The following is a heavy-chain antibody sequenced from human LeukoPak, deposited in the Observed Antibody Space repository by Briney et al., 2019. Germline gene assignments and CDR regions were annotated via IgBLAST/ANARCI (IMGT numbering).Heavy chain of an antibody. CDR1: GGTFSSYA. CDR2: IIPIFGTA. Sequence: SVKVSCKASGGTFSSYAISWVRQAPGQGLEWMGGIIPIFGTANYAQKFQGRVTITADESTSTAYMELSSLRSEDTAVYYCARSRYDILAGYYSPGRYYYFDYWGQGTLVTVSS. J-gene: IGHJ4*02. CDR3: ARSRYDILAGYYSPGRYYYFDY. D-gene: IGHD3-9*01. V-gene: IGHV1-69*13.